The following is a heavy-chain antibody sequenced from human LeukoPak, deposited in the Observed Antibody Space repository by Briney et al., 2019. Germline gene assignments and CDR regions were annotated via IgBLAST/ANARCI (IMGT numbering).Heavy chain of an antibody. D-gene: IGHD5-12*01. CDR3: ASQYSGYIYGDY. Sequence: GGSLRLSCAASGFTFSSYAMHWVRQAPGKGLEWVAVISYDGSNKYYADSAKGRFTISRDNSKNTLYLQMNSLRTEDTAVYYCASQYSGYIYGDYWGQGTLVTVSS. J-gene: IGHJ4*02. CDR1: GFTFSSYA. V-gene: IGHV3-30-3*01. CDR2: ISYDGSNK.